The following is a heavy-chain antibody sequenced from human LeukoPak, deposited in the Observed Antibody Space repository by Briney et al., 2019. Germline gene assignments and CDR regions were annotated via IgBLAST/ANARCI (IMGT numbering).Heavy chain of an antibody. CDR2: IYYTGRT. CDR3: ARDIGSGPVDV. CDR1: GASISNYY. J-gene: IGHJ6*02. Sequence: SETLSLTCTVSGASISNYYWSWIRQPPGKGMGWIGYIYYTGRTNFNPSLKSRVTMSVDTSKNQLSLKLSSVTAADTAVYYCARDIGSGPVDVWGQGTTVTVSS. D-gene: IGHD3-10*01. V-gene: IGHV4-59*01.